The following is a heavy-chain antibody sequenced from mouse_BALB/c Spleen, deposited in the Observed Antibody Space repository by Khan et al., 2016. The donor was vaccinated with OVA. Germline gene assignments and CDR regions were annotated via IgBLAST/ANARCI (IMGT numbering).Heavy chain of an antibody. CDR3: ARSTYRYAFAY. V-gene: IGHV3-8*02. D-gene: IGHD2-14*01. CDR2: MIYTGYT. CDR1: GDSITSGY. Sequence: LEESGPSLVKPSQTLSLTCSVTGDSITSGYWSWIRKFPGNKLEYMGYMIYTGYTDYNPSLKSRIAITRHTSKNQYYLQLNSVTAEDTATYYCARSTYRYAFAYWGQGTLVTVSA. J-gene: IGHJ3*01.